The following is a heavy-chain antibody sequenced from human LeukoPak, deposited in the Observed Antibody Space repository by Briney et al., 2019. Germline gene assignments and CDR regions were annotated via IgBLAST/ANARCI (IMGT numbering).Heavy chain of an antibody. Sequence: LVASVKVSCKASGYTFTSYAMHWVRQAPGQRLEWMGWINAGNGNTKYSQKFQGRVTITRDTSASTAYRELSSLRSEDTAVYYCARRYCSGGSCYRAAEGRLDYWGQGTLVTVSS. D-gene: IGHD2-15*01. CDR3: ARRYCSGGSCYRAAEGRLDY. CDR1: GYTFTSYA. CDR2: INAGNGNT. V-gene: IGHV1-3*01. J-gene: IGHJ4*02.